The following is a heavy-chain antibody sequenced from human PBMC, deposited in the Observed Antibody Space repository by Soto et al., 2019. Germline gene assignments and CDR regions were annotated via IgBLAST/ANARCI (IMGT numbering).Heavy chain of an antibody. D-gene: IGHD3-22*01. J-gene: IGHJ4*02. CDR2: IYQSGTT. CDR3: ARDNRSGYYFDY. Sequence: LRLSCAASGFTFSSYAMSWVRQAPGKGLEWIGNIYQSGTTDYNPSLKSRVTISVDSSKNQFSLKLSSVTAADTAVYYCARDNRSGYYFDYWGQGTLVTVSS. V-gene: IGHV4-30-2*01. CDR1: GFTFSSYA.